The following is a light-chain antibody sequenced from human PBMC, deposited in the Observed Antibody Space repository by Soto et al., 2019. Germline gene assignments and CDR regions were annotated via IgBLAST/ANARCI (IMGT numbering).Light chain of an antibody. V-gene: IGKV1-5*01. Sequence: IPMTQSPSTLSASVGDRVTITCRASQSISSWLAWYQQKPGKAPKLLIYDASSLESGVPSRFSGSGSGTEFTLTISSLQPDDFATYYCQQYNSYSHLTFGGGTKVDI. CDR1: QSISSW. J-gene: IGKJ4*01. CDR2: DAS. CDR3: QQYNSYSHLT.